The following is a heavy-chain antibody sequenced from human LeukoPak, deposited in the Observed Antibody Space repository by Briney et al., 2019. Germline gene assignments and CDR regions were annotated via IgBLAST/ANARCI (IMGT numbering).Heavy chain of an antibody. CDR1: GFTFSGSA. Sequence: GGSLRLSCAASGFTFSGSAMHWVRQASGKGLEWVGRIRSKANSYATAYAASVKGRFTISRDDSKNTAYLQMNSLKTEDTAVYYCTRDWSPLDYWGQGTLVTVSP. CDR2: IRSKANSYAT. CDR3: TRDWSPLDY. J-gene: IGHJ4*02. D-gene: IGHD3-3*01. V-gene: IGHV3-73*01.